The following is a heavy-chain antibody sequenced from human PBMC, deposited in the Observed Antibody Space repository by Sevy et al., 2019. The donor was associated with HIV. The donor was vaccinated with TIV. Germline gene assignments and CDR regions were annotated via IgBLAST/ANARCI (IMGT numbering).Heavy chain of an antibody. CDR1: GFTFNTYT. J-gene: IGHJ4*02. CDR3: AREAVYSSSWYGAFDY. D-gene: IGHD6-13*01. Sequence: GGSLRLSCAASGFTFNTYTMHWVRQAPGKGLEWVTFISLKGSNKDYADSVRGRFTISRDNSKNTLYLQMNSLRAEDTAVYYCAREAVYSSSWYGAFDYWGQGTVVTVSS. CDR2: ISLKGSNK. V-gene: IGHV3-30*04.